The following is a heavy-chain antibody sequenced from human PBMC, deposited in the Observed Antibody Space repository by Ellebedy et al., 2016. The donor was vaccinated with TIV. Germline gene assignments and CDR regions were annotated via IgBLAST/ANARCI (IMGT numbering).Heavy chain of an antibody. D-gene: IGHD3-3*01. CDR1: GFSLSTSGVG. J-gene: IGHJ4*02. Sequence: SGPTLVKPTQTLTLTCTFSGFSLSTSGVGVGWIRQPPGKALEWLALIYWDDDKRYSPSLKSRLTITKDNSKNQVVLTMTNMDPVDTATYYCAHSITIFGVVISSYWSYFDYWGQGTLVTVSS. CDR2: IYWDDDK. V-gene: IGHV2-5*02. CDR3: AHSITIFGVVISSYWSYFDY.